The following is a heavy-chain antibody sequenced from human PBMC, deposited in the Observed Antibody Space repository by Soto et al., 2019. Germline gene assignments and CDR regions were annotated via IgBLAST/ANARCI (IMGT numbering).Heavy chain of an antibody. V-gene: IGHV3-72*01. J-gene: IGHJ4*02. CDR3: VRATSFSDSSCYTRCLDY. CDR1: GFTLSDHY. Sequence: EVQLVESGGGLVQPGGSLRLSCAGSGFTLSDHYIDWVRQAPGKGLEWVGRSRDKPQGYITAYATSGKGRFTTSRDESNNSAYLQMTSLKTEDTAVYYCVRATSFSDSSCYTRCLDYWGQGTLVTVSS. CDR2: SRDKPQGYIT. D-gene: IGHD3-22*01.